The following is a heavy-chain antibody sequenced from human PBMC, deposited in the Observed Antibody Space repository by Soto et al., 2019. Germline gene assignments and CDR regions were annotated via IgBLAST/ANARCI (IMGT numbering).Heavy chain of an antibody. D-gene: IGHD3-3*01. CDR1: GYTFTGYD. J-gene: IGHJ4*02. CDR3: ASGRFLETDFDY. V-gene: IGHV1-46*03. CDR2: INPTGGST. Sequence: ASVKVSCKASGYTFTGYDMHWVRQAPGQGLEWMGIINPTGGSTSYAQKFQGRVTMTRDTSTNTVYMELSSLRSEDTAVYYCASGRFLETDFDYWGQGTLVTVSS.